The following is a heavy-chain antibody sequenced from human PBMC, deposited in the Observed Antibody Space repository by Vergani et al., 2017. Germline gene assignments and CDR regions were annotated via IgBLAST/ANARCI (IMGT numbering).Heavy chain of an antibody. CDR3: ASKRGACRAAYCHSYDF. D-gene: IGHD2-15*01. Sequence: QVQLQESGPGLVKPSETLSLTCTVSGDSVFSTDYHWGWIRQPPGKGLEWIGSMDYSGSTSYNPSLESRISISFETPKNQFSLRLTSVTAADTAVYYCASKRGACRAAYCHSYDFWVPGALVGVSS. CDR2: MDYSGST. V-gene: IGHV4-39*01. J-gene: IGHJ4*02. CDR1: GDSVFSTDYH.